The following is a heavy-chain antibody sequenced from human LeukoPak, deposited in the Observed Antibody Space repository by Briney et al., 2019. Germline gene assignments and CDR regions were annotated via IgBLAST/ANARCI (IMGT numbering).Heavy chain of an antibody. J-gene: IGHJ4*02. V-gene: IGHV3-21*01. CDR2: ISSSSSYI. CDR1: GFTFSSYS. Sequence: GGSLRLSCAASGFTFSSYSMNWVRQAPGKGLEWVSSISSSSSYIYYADSVKGRFTISRDNAKNSLYLQMNSLRTEDTAVYHCARAWPDSLIDYWGQGTLVTVSS. CDR3: ARAWPDSLIDY. D-gene: IGHD3-9*01.